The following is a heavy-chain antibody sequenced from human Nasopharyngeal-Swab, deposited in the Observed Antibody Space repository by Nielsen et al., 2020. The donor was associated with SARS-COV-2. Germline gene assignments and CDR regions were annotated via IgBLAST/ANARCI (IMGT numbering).Heavy chain of an antibody. D-gene: IGHD6-19*01. Sequence: GESLKISCAASGFTFSSYSMNWVRQAPGKGLEWVSSISSSSSYIYYADSVKGRSTISRDNAKNSLYLQMNSLRAEDTAVYYCARVGAVMDYWGQGTLVTVSS. V-gene: IGHV3-21*01. CDR3: ARVGAVMDY. CDR1: GFTFSSYS. CDR2: ISSSSSYI. J-gene: IGHJ4*02.